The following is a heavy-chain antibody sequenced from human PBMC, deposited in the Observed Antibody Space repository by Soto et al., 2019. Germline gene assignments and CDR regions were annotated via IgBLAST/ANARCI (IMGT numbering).Heavy chain of an antibody. CDR3: ARARVYATGPLDF. Sequence: GGSLRLSCAASGFTLTSYTMNWVRQAPGKGLEWVSSISSSSDYIYYADSMKGRVTISRDNAKNSLFLDMNSLTGEDTAVYYCARARVYATGPLDFWGQGTLVTVSS. CDR1: GFTLTSYT. D-gene: IGHD6-13*01. CDR2: ISSSSDYI. J-gene: IGHJ4*02. V-gene: IGHV3-21*06.